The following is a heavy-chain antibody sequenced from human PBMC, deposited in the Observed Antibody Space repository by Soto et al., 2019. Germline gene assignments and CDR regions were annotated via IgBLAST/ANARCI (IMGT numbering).Heavy chain of an antibody. CDR2: MNPNSGNT. J-gene: IGHJ6*03. V-gene: IGHV1-8*01. D-gene: IGHD2-15*01. Sequence: ASVKVSCKASGYTFTSYDINWVRQATGQGLEWMGWMNPNSGNTGYAQKFQGRVTMTRNTSISTAYMELSSLRSEDTAVYYCARPSLGHCSGGGCYSRRYYYYYYMDVWGKRTTVTVSS. CDR1: GYTFTSYD. CDR3: ARPSLGHCSGGGCYSRRYYYYYYMDV.